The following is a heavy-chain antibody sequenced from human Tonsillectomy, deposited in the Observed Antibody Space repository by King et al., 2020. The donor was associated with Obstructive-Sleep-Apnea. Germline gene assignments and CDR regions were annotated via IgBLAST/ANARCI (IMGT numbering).Heavy chain of an antibody. D-gene: IGHD5-24*01. J-gene: IGHJ4*02. CDR3: ARDRVGRDGYNRFDY. CDR2: ISYSGST. V-gene: IGHV4-59*01. Sequence: LQLQESGPGLVKPSETLSPTCTVSGVSINSYYWSWIRQTPGKGLEWIVVISYSGSTNYNPSLKSRVTISVDTSKNQFSLTLSSVTAADAAVYYCARDRVGRDGYNRFDYWGQGTLVTVSS. CDR1: GVSINSYY.